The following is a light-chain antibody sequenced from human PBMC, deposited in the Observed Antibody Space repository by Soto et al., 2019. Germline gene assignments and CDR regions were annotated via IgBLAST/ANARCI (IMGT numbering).Light chain of an antibody. CDR2: AAS. J-gene: IGKJ1*01. V-gene: IGKV3-20*01. CDR1: QSLSSGY. Sequence: EIVLTQSPGTLSLSPGERATLSCRASQSLSSGYLAWYQQKPGQAPRILIYAASSRATGIPDRFGGSGSGTDFSLTINRLEPEDSAVYYCQQYDTSPRTFGQGTKVEI. CDR3: QQYDTSPRT.